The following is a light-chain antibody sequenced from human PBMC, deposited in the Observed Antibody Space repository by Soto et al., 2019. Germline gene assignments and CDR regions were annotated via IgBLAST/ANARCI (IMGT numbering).Light chain of an antibody. CDR3: SPYTSSSTRV. CDR1: SSDVGGYNY. Sequence: QSALTQPASVSGSPGQSITISCTGTSSDVGGYNYVSWYQQHPDKAPKLMIYEVSNRPSGVSNRFSGSKSGNTASLTISGLKAEDEADYYCSPYTSSSTRVFGTGTKLTVL. CDR2: EVS. V-gene: IGLV2-14*01. J-gene: IGLJ1*01.